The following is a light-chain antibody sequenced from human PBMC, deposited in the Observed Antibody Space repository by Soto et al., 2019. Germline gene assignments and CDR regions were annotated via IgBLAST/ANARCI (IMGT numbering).Light chain of an antibody. CDR3: QESDTTPAVS. V-gene: IGKV1-39*01. CDR1: QNIDNY. CDR2: ATS. Sequence: DIQMTQSPSSLSASLGDRVTITCRASQNIDNYLNWYRQKPGKAPKLLIYATSTLQSGVPSRFSGSGSGTEFTLTISSLQAEDFATYFCQESDTTPAVSFGGGTKVDIK. J-gene: IGKJ4*01.